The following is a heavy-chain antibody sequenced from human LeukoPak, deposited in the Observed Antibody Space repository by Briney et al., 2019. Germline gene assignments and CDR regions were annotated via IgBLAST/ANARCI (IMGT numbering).Heavy chain of an antibody. Sequence: GGSLRLSCAASGFTFSSYAMSWVRQAPGKGLEWVSGISWNSGSIGYADSVKGRFTISRDNAKNSLYLQMNSLRAEDMALYYCAKDHCSSTSCSFDYWGQGTLVTVSS. CDR1: GFTFSSYA. D-gene: IGHD2-2*01. V-gene: IGHV3-9*03. J-gene: IGHJ4*02. CDR3: AKDHCSSTSCSFDY. CDR2: ISWNSGSI.